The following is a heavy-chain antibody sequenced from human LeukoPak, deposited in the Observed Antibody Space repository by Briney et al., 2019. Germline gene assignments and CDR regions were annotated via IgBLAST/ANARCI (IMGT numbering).Heavy chain of an antibody. V-gene: IGHV3-7*01. D-gene: IGHD1-14*01. CDR3: ARDLCPENYYYYGMDV. CDR2: IKRDGSEK. Sequence: GGSLRLSCAASGFTFSSYWMSWVRQAPGKGLEWVANIKRDGSEKYYVDSVKGRFTISRDNAKNSLYLQMNSLRAEDTAVYYCARDLCPENYYYYGMDVWAKGPRSPSP. J-gene: IGHJ6*02. CDR1: GFTFSSYW.